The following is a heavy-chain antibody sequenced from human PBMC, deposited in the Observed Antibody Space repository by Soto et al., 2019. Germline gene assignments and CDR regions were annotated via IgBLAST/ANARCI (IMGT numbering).Heavy chain of an antibody. CDR3: AKDWRESLPGDAFDI. CDR2: ITYDGSNK. V-gene: IGHV3-30*18. D-gene: IGHD3-10*01. J-gene: IGHJ3*02. CDR1: GFTFSTYG. Sequence: QVQLVESGGGVVQPGRSLRLSCAASGFTFSTYGMHWVRQAPGKGLEWVGVITYDGSNKFYVDSVKGRFTISRENSKNTLYLQMNSLRVEDAAVYYCAKDWRESLPGDAFDIWGQGTMVTVSS.